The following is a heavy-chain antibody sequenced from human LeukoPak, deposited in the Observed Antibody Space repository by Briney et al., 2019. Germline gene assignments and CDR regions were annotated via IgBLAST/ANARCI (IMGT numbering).Heavy chain of an antibody. J-gene: IGHJ5*02. CDR2: IYTSGST. V-gene: IGHV4-61*09. D-gene: IGHD2-2*03. Sequence: SQTLSLTCTVSGDSISSGDYYWSWIRQPAGKGLEWIGHIYTSGSTNYNPSLKSRVTISVDTSKNQFSLKLSSVTAADTAVYFCARVGIVLVPAAISNWFDPWGQGTLVTVSS. CDR1: GDSISSGDYY. CDR3: ARVGIVLVPAAISNWFDP.